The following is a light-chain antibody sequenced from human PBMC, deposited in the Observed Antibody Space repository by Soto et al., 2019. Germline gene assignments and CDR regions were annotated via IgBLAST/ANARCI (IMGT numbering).Light chain of an antibody. J-gene: IGKJ1*01. CDR1: QTISTY. CDR2: AAS. V-gene: IGKV1-39*01. Sequence: DIQMTQSPSTLSASVGDRVTITCRASQTISTYLNWYQQKPGKAPKLLIYAASFLQSGVPSRFSGSGSGTDFTPTISSLQPADFATSYCQQRYRTTRKLGQGTKVDIK. CDR3: QQRYRTTRK.